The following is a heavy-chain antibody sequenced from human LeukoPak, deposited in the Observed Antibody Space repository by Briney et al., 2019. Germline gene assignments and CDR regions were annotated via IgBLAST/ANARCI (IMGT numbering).Heavy chain of an antibody. J-gene: IGHJ4*02. CDR3: ARYAPPCSGGSCYSVDGLALDY. CDR1: GGSISSYY. CDR2: IYYSGST. D-gene: IGHD2-15*01. Sequence: PSETLSLTCTVSGGSISSYYWSWIRQPPGKGLEWIGYIYYSGSTNYNPSLKSRVTISVDTSKNQFSLKLSSVTAADTAVYYCARYAPPCSGGSCYSVDGLALDYWGQGTLVTVSS. V-gene: IGHV4-59*01.